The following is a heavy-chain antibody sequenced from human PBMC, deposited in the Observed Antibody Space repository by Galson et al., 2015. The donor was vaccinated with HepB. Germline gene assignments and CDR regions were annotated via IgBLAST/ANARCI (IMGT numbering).Heavy chain of an antibody. Sequence: SVKVSCKASGYTFTSYGISWVRQAPGQGLEWMGWISAYNGNTNYAQKLQGRVTMTTDTSTSTAYMELRSLRSDDTAVYYCARIRGRYSSGWYFDYWGQGTLVTVSS. CDR3: ARIRGRYSSGWYFDY. CDR2: ISAYNGNT. J-gene: IGHJ4*02. CDR1: GYTFTSYG. D-gene: IGHD6-19*01. V-gene: IGHV1-18*04.